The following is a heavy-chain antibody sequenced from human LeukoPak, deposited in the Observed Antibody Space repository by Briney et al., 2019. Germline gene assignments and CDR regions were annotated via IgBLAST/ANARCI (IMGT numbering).Heavy chain of an antibody. J-gene: IGHJ5*02. Sequence: GGSLRLSCAASGFTFSSYSMNWVRQAPGKGLEWVSSISSSSSYIYYADSVKGRFTISRDNAKNSLYLQMNSLRAEDTAVYYCARDRGRTKPPRWFDPWGQGTLVTVSS. CDR2: ISSSSSYI. D-gene: IGHD2-8*01. CDR1: GFTFSSYS. CDR3: ARDRGRTKPPRWFDP. V-gene: IGHV3-21*01.